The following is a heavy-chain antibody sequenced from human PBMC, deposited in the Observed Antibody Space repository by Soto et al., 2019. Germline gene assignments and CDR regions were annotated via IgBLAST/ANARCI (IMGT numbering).Heavy chain of an antibody. CDR3: VREGRGSFDF. CDR1: GFIFTNYA. CDR2: IGGRGNSA. J-gene: IGHJ3*01. V-gene: IGHV3-23*01. D-gene: IGHD5-12*01. Sequence: WGSLRLSCAASGFIFTNYAINWVHQAPVKGLEWVSVIGGRGNSAYYADSVQGRFTISRDNSKNTLSLQMSSLTADDTAIYYCVREGRGSFDFWGRGTMVTVSS.